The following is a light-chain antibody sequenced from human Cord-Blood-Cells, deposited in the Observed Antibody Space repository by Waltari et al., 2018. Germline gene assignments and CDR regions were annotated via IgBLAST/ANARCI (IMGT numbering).Light chain of an antibody. CDR2: KAS. J-gene: IGKJ2*01. CDR1: QSISSW. V-gene: IGKV1-5*03. Sequence: DSKMTQSPSTLSASVVDRVTSTCRASQSISSWLAWYQQKPGKAPKLLIYKASSLESGVPSRFSGSGSGTEFTLTISSLQPDDFATYYCQQYNSYPKYTFGQGTKLEIK. CDR3: QQYNSYPKYT.